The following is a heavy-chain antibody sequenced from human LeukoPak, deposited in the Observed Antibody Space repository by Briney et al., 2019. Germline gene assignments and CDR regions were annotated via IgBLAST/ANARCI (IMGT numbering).Heavy chain of an antibody. J-gene: IGHJ4*02. Sequence: GGSLRLSCAASGFTFSSYAMHWVRQAPGEGLEWVAVISYDGSNKYYADSVKGRFTISRDNSKNTLYLQMNSLSAEDTAVYYCARDLGISSGWYLHYWGQGTLVTVSS. CDR1: GFTFSSYA. CDR3: ARDLGISSGWYLHY. D-gene: IGHD6-19*01. V-gene: IGHV3-30-3*01. CDR2: ISYDGSNK.